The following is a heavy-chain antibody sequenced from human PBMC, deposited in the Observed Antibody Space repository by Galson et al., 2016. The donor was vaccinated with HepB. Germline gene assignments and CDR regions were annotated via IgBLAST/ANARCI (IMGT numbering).Heavy chain of an antibody. D-gene: IGHD3-10*01. V-gene: IGHV6-1*01. J-gene: IGHJ3*02. CDR1: WDSVSSKSAA. CDR3: ARESGEMYAFDI. Sequence: CAISWDSVSSKSAAWAWIRQSPSGGLEWLGRTYYRSQWHHDYGLSLKGRVTINPDTSKNQFSLQLKSVAPDDTAVYYCARESGEMYAFDIWGQGTMVTVSS. CDR2: TYYRSQWHH.